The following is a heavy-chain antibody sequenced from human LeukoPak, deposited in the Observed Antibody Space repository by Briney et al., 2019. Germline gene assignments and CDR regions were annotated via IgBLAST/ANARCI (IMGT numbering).Heavy chain of an antibody. V-gene: IGHV4-59*01. CDR2: IYYSGST. D-gene: IGHD6-13*01. CDR3: ARAPFIAAAGLIFDY. CDR1: GGSISSYY. Sequence: PSETLSLTCTVSGGSISSYYWSWIRQPPGKGLEWIGYIYYSGSTNYNPSLKSRVTISVDTSKDQFSLKLSSVTAADTAVYYCARAPFIAAAGLIFDYWGQGTLVTVSS. J-gene: IGHJ4*02.